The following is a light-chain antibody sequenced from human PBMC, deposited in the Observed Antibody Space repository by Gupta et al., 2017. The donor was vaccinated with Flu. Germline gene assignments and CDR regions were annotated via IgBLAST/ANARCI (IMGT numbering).Light chain of an antibody. Sequence: SYELTQPPSVSVSPGQTVRTTCSGDAFPKQYAYWYQQKPGQAPVLVISKDSERPSGIPERFSVSSSGTTVTLTISVVKAEDEADDYCQSADSSGTYWVFGGGTKLTVL. CDR2: KDS. V-gene: IGLV3-25*02. CDR1: AFPKQY. CDR3: QSADSSGTYWV. J-gene: IGLJ3*02.